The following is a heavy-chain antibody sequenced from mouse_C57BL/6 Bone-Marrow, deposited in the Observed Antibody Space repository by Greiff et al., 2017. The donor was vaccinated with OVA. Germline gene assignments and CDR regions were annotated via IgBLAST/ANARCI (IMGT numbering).Heavy chain of an antibody. CDR2: IDPSDSYT. CDR3: ARSGCEV. Sequence: VQLQQSGAELVMPGASVKLSCKASGYTFTSYWMHWVKQRPGQGLEWIGEIDPSDSYTNYNQKFKGKSTLTVDKSSSTAYMQLSSLTSEDSAVYYCARSGCEVWGTGTTVTVSS. CDR1: GYTFTSYW. V-gene: IGHV1-69*01. J-gene: IGHJ1*03. D-gene: IGHD3-3*01.